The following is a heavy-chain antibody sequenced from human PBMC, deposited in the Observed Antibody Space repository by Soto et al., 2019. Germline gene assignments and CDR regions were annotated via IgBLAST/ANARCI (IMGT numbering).Heavy chain of an antibody. CDR1: GGSISSGDYY. J-gene: IGHJ5*02. V-gene: IGHV4-30-4*01. D-gene: IGHD3-22*01. Sequence: SETLSLTCTVSGGSISSGDYYWSWIRHPPGKGLEWIGYIYYSGSTYYNPSLKSRVTISVDTSKNQFSLKLSSVTAADTAVYYCARDRAYYYDSSGYYPKYNWFDPWGQGTLVTVSA. CDR3: ARDRAYYYDSSGYYPKYNWFDP. CDR2: IYYSGST.